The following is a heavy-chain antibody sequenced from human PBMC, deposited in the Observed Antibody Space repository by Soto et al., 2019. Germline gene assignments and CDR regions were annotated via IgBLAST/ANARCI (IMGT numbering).Heavy chain of an antibody. Sequence: SETLSLTCTVSGGSISSADYYWSWIRQSPGKGLEWIGYIYHSGSTNYNPSLKSRVTISVDTSKNQFSLKLSSVTAADTAVYYCARIGPSLDIVVVPAVYYYYYMDVWGKGTTVTVSS. CDR3: ARIGPSLDIVVVPAVYYYYYMDV. J-gene: IGHJ6*03. CDR2: IYHSGST. V-gene: IGHV4-30-4*02. CDR1: GGSISSADYY. D-gene: IGHD2-2*03.